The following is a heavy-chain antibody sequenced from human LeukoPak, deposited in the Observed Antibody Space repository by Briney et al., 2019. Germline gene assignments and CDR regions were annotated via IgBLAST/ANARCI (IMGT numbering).Heavy chain of an antibody. Sequence: PGRSLRLSCAASGFTFSSYAMHWVRQAPGKGLEWVAVISYDGSNKYYADSVKGRFTIPRDNSKNTLYLQMNSLRAEDTAVYYCARERTLVVTATGHFDYWGQGTLVTVSS. V-gene: IGHV3-30-3*01. D-gene: IGHD2-21*02. J-gene: IGHJ4*02. CDR2: ISYDGSNK. CDR1: GFTFSSYA. CDR3: ARERTLVVTATGHFDY.